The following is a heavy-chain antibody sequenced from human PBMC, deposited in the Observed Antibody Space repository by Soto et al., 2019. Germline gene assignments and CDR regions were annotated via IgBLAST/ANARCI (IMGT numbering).Heavy chain of an antibody. CDR2: IYYSGST. D-gene: IGHD6-19*01. Sequence: QVQLQESGPGLVKPSQTLSLTCTVSGGSISSGGYCWSWIRQHPGKGLEWIGYIYYSGSTYYNPSLKSRVTISVDTSKNQFSLKLSSVTAADTAVYYCAREKNHYSSFLDYWGQGTLVTVSS. CDR3: AREKNHYSSFLDY. J-gene: IGHJ4*02. V-gene: IGHV4-31*03. CDR1: GGSISSGGYC.